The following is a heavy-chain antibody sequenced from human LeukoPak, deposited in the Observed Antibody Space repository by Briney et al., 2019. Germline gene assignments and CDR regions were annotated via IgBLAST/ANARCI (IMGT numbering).Heavy chain of an antibody. Sequence: SVKVSCKASGGTFSSYAISWVRQAPGQGLEWMGGIIPIFGTANYAQKFQGRVTITADESTSTTYMELSSLRSEDTAVYYCARDKGIAAAGTTWGQGTLVTVSS. CDR1: GGTFSSYA. V-gene: IGHV1-69*13. CDR3: ARDKGIAAAGTT. D-gene: IGHD6-13*01. CDR2: IIPIFGTA. J-gene: IGHJ5*02.